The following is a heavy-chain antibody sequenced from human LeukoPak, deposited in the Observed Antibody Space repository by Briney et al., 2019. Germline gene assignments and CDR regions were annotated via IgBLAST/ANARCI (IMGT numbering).Heavy chain of an antibody. V-gene: IGHV3-21*01. J-gene: IGHJ4*02. CDR1: GFTFSSYS. CDR2: ISSSSSYI. D-gene: IGHD4-17*01. Sequence: GGSLRLSCAASGFTFSSYSMNWVRQAPGKGLEWVSSISSSSSYIYYADSVKGRFTISRDNAKNSLYLQMNSLRAEDTAVYYCARAHEPYGDYFDYWGQGTLGTVSS. CDR3: ARAHEPYGDYFDY.